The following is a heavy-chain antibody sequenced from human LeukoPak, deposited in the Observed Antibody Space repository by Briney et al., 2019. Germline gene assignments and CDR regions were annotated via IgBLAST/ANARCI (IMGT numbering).Heavy chain of an antibody. Sequence: SETLSLTCTVSGGSMSPYYWNWIRQPPGKGLEWIGNIYYTGTINYSPSLNSRVTISVDMSNNQFSLRLSSVTAADTAVYYCASRRGFGELTGIWSYSDYWGQGTLVTVSS. D-gene: IGHD3-10*01. CDR2: IYYTGTI. V-gene: IGHV4-59*12. CDR1: GGSMSPYY. CDR3: ASRRGFGELTGIWSYSDY. J-gene: IGHJ4*02.